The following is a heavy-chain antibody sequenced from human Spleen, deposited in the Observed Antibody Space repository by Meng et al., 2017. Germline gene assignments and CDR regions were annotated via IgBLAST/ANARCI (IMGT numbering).Heavy chain of an antibody. V-gene: IGHV4-38-2*01. J-gene: IGHJ4*02. D-gene: IGHD3-22*01. CDR3: ARGYYYDTSGYSYEDY. Sequence: GSLRLSCAVSGYSITGSYNWGWIRQSPGKGLEWIGSIYYSGSTYYNPSLKSRVTISVDTSKNQFSLKLSSVTAADTAVYYCARGYYYDTSGYSYEDYWGQGTLVTVSS. CDR1: GYSITGSYN. CDR2: IYYSGST.